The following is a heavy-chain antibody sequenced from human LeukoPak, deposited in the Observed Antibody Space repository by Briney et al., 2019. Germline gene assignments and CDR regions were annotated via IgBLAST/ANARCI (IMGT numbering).Heavy chain of an antibody. D-gene: IGHD5-12*01. V-gene: IGHV4-59*01. CDR1: GGSISSYY. Sequence: SETLSLTCTVSGGSISSYYWSWIRQPPGKGLEWIGYIYYSGSTNYNPSLKSRVTISVDTSKNQFSLKLSSVTAADTAVYYCARVSYSGYEKHAFDIWGQGTMVTVSS. CDR3: ARVSYSGYEKHAFDI. J-gene: IGHJ3*02. CDR2: IYYSGST.